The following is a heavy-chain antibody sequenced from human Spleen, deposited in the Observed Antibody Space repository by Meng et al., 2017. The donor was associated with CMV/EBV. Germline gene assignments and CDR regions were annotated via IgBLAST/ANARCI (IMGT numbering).Heavy chain of an antibody. J-gene: IGHJ5*02. CDR3: ARVRWGQIGIWFDP. CDR1: GGSLSGYY. V-gene: IGHV4-34*01. CDR2: VHHSGKT. Sequence: CSVSGGSLSGYYWSWIRQPPGKGLEWIGEVHHSGKTNYNPSLKRRVTMSVDTSKNHISLNLTSVTAADTARYFCARVRWGQIGIWFDPWGQGTLVTVSS. D-gene: IGHD3-16*01.